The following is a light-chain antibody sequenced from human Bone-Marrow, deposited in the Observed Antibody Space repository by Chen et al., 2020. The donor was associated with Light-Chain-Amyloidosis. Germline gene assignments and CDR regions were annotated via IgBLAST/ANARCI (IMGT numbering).Light chain of an antibody. CDR2: RDT. CDR1: DLPTKY. CDR3: QSADSSGTYEVI. Sequence: SYELPQPPSLSVSPGKTARTTCPGDDLPTKYAYWYQQKPGQAPVLVIHRDTERPSGISERFSGSSSGTTATLTISGVQAEDEADYHCQSADSSGTYEVIFGGGTKLTVL. J-gene: IGLJ2*01. V-gene: IGLV3-25*03.